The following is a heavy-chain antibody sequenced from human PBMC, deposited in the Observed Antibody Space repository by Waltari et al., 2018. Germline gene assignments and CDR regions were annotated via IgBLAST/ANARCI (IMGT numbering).Heavy chain of an antibody. J-gene: IGHJ5*02. V-gene: IGHV1-69-2*01. CDR1: GYIFRNYY. D-gene: IGHD3-9*01. CDR3: ATSGMDLSGVTINWFDP. CDR2: VDPADCKT. Sequence: EVQLVQSGAEVKKPGATVKISCKASGYIFRNYYMHWLRQAPGKGLEGMGRVDPADCKTIYADKFQGRFIITTYRPTRTVFMEVTNLTSDDAAVYYCATSGMDLSGVTINWFDPWGQGTLLTVSS.